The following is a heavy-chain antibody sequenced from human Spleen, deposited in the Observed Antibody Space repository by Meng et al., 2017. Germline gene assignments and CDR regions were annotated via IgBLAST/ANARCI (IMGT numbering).Heavy chain of an antibody. D-gene: IGHD4-17*01. V-gene: IGHV3-9*03. Sequence: SLKISCAASGFTFDDYAMHWVRQAPGKGLEWVSGISWNSGSIGYADSVKGRFTISRDNAKNSLYLQMNSLRAEDMALYYCAKVSTTDDAFDIWGQGTMVTVSS. CDR3: AKVSTTDDAFDI. J-gene: IGHJ3*02. CDR2: ISWNSGSI. CDR1: GFTFDDYA.